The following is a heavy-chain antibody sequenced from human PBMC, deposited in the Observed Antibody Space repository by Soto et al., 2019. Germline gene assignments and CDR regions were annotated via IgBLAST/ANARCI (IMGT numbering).Heavy chain of an antibody. J-gene: IGHJ4*02. V-gene: IGHV4-39*01. CDR1: GASLNSGHYY. Sequence: QVQLQESGPGLLEPLETLSLTCSVSGASLNSGHYYWVWVRQSPGKGLAWIASVYYDESTYYNPSLKGRVTISIDKPRNQFSPTLKSVTAADTVVYYCGKVLIGATRHADVDSWGQGARVTVSS. D-gene: IGHD2-15*01. CDR3: GKVLIGATRHADVDS. CDR2: VYYDEST.